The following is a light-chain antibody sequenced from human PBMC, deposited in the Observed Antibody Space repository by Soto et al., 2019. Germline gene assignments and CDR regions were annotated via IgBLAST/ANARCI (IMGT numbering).Light chain of an antibody. CDR1: TSNIGADYH. CDR2: GNT. CDR3: QSYDTSLRAYV. V-gene: IGLV1-40*01. J-gene: IGLJ1*01. Sequence: QAVLPHPPSLSGAPGQRVTIFCTGSTSNIGADYHVHWYRQLPGTAPRLLIYGNTNRPSGVPGRFSGSKSGTSASLAITGLQAEDEGNYYCQSYDTSLRAYVFGTGTNVTVL.